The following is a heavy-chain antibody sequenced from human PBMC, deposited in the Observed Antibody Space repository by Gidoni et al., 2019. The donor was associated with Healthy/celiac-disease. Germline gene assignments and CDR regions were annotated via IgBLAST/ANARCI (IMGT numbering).Heavy chain of an antibody. D-gene: IGHD6-13*01. V-gene: IGHV3-30*18. CDR1: GFPFSSYG. J-gene: IGHJ6*02. CDR2: ISYDGSNK. CDR3: AKDHLSSSALHYGMDV. Sequence: QVQLVESGGGVVQPGRSLRLSCAASGFPFSSYGMHWVRQAPGKGLEWVAVISYDGSNKYYADSVKGRFTISRYNSKNTLYLQMNSLRAEDTAVYYCAKDHLSSSALHYGMDVWGQGTTVTVSS.